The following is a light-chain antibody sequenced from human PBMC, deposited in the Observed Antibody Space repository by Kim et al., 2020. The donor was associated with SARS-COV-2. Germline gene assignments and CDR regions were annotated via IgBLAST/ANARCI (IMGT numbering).Light chain of an antibody. CDR2: RDF. CDR3: QVWDSDNDDRV. Sequence: ATVKTARITCGGRGLVTKRVNCYQQRPGQAPILVIYRDFDRPGGIPARFSGSNSANTATLIIRGVEAGDEADYYCQVWDSDNDDRVFGGGTQLTVL. CDR1: GLVTKR. V-gene: IGLV3-21*04. J-gene: IGLJ3*02.